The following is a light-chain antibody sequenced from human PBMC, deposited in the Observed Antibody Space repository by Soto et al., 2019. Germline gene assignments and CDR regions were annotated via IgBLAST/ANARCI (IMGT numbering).Light chain of an antibody. J-gene: IGKJ3*01. CDR3: QQYGSSPRT. Sequence: EIVLTQSPGTLSLSPGERATLSCRASQSVSSYLAWYQQKPGQAPRLLIYGASSRATGIPDRFSGSGSGTHFTLSISRLEPEYFAVYYGQQYGSSPRTFGPGTKVDIK. CDR2: GAS. V-gene: IGKV3-20*01. CDR1: QSVSSY.